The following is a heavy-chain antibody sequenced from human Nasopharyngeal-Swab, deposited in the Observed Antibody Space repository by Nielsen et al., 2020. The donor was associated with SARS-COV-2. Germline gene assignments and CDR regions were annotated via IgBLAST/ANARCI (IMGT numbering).Heavy chain of an antibody. CDR2: IIPMFGST. D-gene: IGHD6-6*01. CDR1: GGTFSSYG. Sequence: SVKVSCKASGGTFSSYGINWVRQAPGQGLEWMGRIIPMFGSTTYAQKFQDRVTFTADASTTTAYMELTSLRSEDTAVYYCARDSNFGSSPSNWFDPWGQGSLVTVSS. J-gene: IGHJ5*02. V-gene: IGHV1-69*13. CDR3: ARDSNFGSSPSNWFDP.